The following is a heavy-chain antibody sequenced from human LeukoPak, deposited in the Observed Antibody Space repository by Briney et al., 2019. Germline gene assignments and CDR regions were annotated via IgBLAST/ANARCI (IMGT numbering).Heavy chain of an antibody. J-gene: IGHJ6*02. V-gene: IGHV3-30-3*01. CDR1: GFTFSSYA. CDR3: ARDLQENGMDV. CDR2: ISYDGSNK. Sequence: GGSLGLSCAASGFTFSSYAMHWVRQAPGKGLEWVAVISYDGSNKYYADSVKGRFTISRDNSKNTLYLQMNSLRAEDTAVYYCARDLQENGMDVWGQGTTVTVSS. D-gene: IGHD4-11*01.